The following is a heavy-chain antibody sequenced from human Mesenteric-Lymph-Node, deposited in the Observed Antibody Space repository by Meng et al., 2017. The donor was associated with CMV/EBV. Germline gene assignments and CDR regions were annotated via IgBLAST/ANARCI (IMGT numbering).Heavy chain of an antibody. V-gene: IGHV3-11*01. D-gene: IGHD2-21*01. CDR1: GFTFSDYY. CDR2: ISSSGSTI. CDR3: ARVREHIVVVIAIRGGWFDP. J-gene: IGHJ5*02. Sequence: GESLKISCAASGFTFSDYYMSWIRQAPGKGLEWVSYISSSGSTIYYADSVKGRFTISRDNAKNSLYLQMNSLRAEDTAVYYCARVREHIVVVIAIRGGWFDPWGQGTLVTVSS.